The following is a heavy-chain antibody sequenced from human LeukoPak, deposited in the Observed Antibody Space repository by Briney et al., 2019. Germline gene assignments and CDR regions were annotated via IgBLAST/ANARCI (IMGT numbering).Heavy chain of an antibody. D-gene: IGHD1-26*01. Sequence: GGSLRLSCAASGFTFSDYYMSWIRQAPGKGLECVAYISHTAGTIYYADSVKGRFTISRDNAKNSLYLQMNSLRAEDTAVYYCASYRVSHGMDVWGQGTTVTVSS. CDR1: GFTFSDYY. CDR2: ISHTAGTI. J-gene: IGHJ6*02. CDR3: ASYRVSHGMDV. V-gene: IGHV3-11*01.